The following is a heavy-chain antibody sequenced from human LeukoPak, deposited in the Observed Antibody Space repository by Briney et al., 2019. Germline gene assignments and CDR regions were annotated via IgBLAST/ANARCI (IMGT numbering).Heavy chain of an antibody. D-gene: IGHD2-2*01. CDR2: IKQDGSEK. CDR3: ARDTGPAGDNWFDP. Sequence: PGGSLRLSCAASGFTFNTYTMSWVRQAPGKGLEWVANIKQDGSEKYYVDSVKGRFTISRDNAKNSLYLQMNSLRAEDTAVYYCARDTGPAGDNWFDPWGQGTLVTVSS. CDR1: GFTFNTYT. J-gene: IGHJ5*02. V-gene: IGHV3-7*01.